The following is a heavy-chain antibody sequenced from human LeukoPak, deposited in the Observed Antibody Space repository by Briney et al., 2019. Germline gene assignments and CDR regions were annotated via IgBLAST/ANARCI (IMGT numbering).Heavy chain of an antibody. CDR1: GYSFTSSW. CDR2: IYPGDSDT. J-gene: IGHJ4*02. CDR3: ARQRPPKYSSSWYELVY. Sequence: GESLKISCKGSGYSFTSSWIGWVRQMPGKGLEWMGIIYPGDSDTRYSPSFQGQVTISADKSISTAYLQWSSLKASDTAMYYCARQRPPKYSSSWYELVYWGQGTLVTVSS. D-gene: IGHD6-13*01. V-gene: IGHV5-51*01.